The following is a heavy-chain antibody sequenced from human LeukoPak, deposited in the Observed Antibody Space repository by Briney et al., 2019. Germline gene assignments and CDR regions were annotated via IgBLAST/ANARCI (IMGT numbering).Heavy chain of an antibody. D-gene: IGHD3-22*01. CDR2: INHSGST. J-gene: IGHJ3*02. CDR1: GGSFSGYY. V-gene: IGHV4-34*01. CDR3: ARGFQLEYYYDSSGLDAFDI. Sequence: NPSETLSLTCAVYGGSFSGYYWSWIRQPPGKGLEWIGEINHSGSTNYNPSLKSRVTISVDTSKNQFSLKLSSVTAADTAVYYCARGFQLEYYYDSSGLDAFDIWGQGTMVTVSS.